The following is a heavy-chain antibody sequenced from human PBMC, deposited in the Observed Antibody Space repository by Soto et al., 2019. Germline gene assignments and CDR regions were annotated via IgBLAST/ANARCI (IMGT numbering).Heavy chain of an antibody. Sequence: ASVKVSCKASGYTFASYGISWVRQAPGQGLEWMGWISAYNGNTNYAQKLQGRVTMTTDTSTSTAYMELRSLRSDDTAVYYCARSIAAAVDFDYGGQGTRVTVPS. CDR2: ISAYNGNT. J-gene: IGHJ4*02. CDR1: GYTFASYG. CDR3: ARSIAAAVDFDY. D-gene: IGHD6-13*01. V-gene: IGHV1-18*01.